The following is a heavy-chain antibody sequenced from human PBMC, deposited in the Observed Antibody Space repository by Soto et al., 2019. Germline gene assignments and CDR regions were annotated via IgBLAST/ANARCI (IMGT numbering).Heavy chain of an antibody. CDR2: IYSDGST. Sequence: EVQLVESGGGLVQPGGSLRLSCAASGFTVNSNYMSWVRQAPGKGLEWVSVIYSDGSTYYADSVKGRFIISRDNSNNTLYFQMNSLRVEDAAVYYCATITKYDILTGFYPCWGQGNLVTVSS. CDR1: GFTVNSNY. D-gene: IGHD3-9*01. V-gene: IGHV3-66*01. CDR3: ATITKYDILTGFYPC. J-gene: IGHJ4*02.